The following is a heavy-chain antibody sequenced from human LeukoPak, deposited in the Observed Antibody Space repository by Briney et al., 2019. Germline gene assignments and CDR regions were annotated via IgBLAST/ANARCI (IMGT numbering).Heavy chain of an antibody. J-gene: IGHJ4*01. D-gene: IGHD5-24*01. CDR2: IYYSGST. CDR1: GGSISSSSYY. Sequence: SETLSLTCTVSGGSISSSSYYWGWIRQPPGKGLEWIGSIYYSGSTYYNPSLKSRVTISVDTSKNQFSLKLSSVTAADTAVYYCASRDGYNYVFDYWGQGTLVTDSS. V-gene: IGHV4-39*07. CDR3: ASRDGYNYVFDY.